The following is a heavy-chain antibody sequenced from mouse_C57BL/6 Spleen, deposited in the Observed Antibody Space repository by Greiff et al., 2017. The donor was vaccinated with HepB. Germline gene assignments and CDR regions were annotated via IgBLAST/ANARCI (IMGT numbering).Heavy chain of an antibody. CDR1: GFTFSDYY. CDR2: INYDGSST. Sequence: EVKLVESEGGLVQPGSSMKLSCTASGFTFSDYYMAWVRQVPEKGLEWVANINYDGSSTYYLDSLKSRFIISRDNAKNILYLQMSSLKSEDTATYYCARSRYDYYWYFDVWGTGTTVTVSS. J-gene: IGHJ1*03. CDR3: ARSRYDYYWYFDV. D-gene: IGHD2-4*01. V-gene: IGHV5-16*01.